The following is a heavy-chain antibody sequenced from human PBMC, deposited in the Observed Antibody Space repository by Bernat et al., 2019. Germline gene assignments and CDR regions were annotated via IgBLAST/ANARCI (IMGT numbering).Heavy chain of an antibody. J-gene: IGHJ3*02. CDR1: GYSFTGYY. Sequence: QVQLVQSGAEVKKPGASVKVSCKASGYSFTGYYMHWVRQAPGQGLEWVGWISPNSGGTNYAQKFQGWVTMTRDTSISTAYMELSRLRSDDTAMYYCARVRTYYYDSSGWGDAFDIWGQGTMVTVSS. CDR3: ARVRTYYYDSSGWGDAFDI. V-gene: IGHV1-2*04. D-gene: IGHD3-22*01. CDR2: ISPNSGGT.